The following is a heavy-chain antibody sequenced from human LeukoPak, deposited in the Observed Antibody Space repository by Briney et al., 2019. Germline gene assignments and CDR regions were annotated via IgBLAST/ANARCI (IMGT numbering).Heavy chain of an antibody. CDR1: GFTVSYYA. Sequence: GGTLRLSCAGSGFTVSYYAMGWVRQAPGKGLEWVSAISDSGSGTYYADSVKGRFTISRDNSKKTLYVQMNSLRAEDTAIYYCATVKGQGAFEVWGPGTMVAVSS. CDR2: ISDSGSGT. CDR3: ATVKGQGAFEV. V-gene: IGHV3-23*01. J-gene: IGHJ3*01.